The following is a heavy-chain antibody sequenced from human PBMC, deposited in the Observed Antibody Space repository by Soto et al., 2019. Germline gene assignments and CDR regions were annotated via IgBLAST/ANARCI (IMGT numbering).Heavy chain of an antibody. CDR1: DESFSEYY. J-gene: IGHJ4*02. CDR2: IKRRGST. D-gene: IGHD3-9*01. V-gene: IGHV4-34*01. Sequence: SETLSLTCAVYDESFSEYYWTWIRQPPGKGLEWIGEIKRRGSTTYNPALKSRVTISVDTSKNQFSLKLSSVTAADTAVYYCARHTGGFDWLPLLVDYWGQGTLVTVSS. CDR3: ARHTGGFDWLPLLVDY.